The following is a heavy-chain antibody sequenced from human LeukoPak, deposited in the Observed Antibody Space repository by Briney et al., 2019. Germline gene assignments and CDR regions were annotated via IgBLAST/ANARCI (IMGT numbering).Heavy chain of an antibody. CDR1: GFTFSGYT. D-gene: IGHD6-13*01. J-gene: IGHJ4*02. V-gene: IGHV3-21*01. CDR2: ISGSSRHK. Sequence: GGSLRLSCAASGFTFSGYTMNWVRQAPGKGLEWVSSISGSSRHKYYADSVKGRFTISRDNAKNSLYLQMNSLRAEDTAVYYCARTANFAAGYYIDYWGQGTLVTVSS. CDR3: ARTANFAAGYYIDY.